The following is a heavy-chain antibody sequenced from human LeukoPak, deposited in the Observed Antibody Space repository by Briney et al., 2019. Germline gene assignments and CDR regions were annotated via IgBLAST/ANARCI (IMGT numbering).Heavy chain of an antibody. CDR1: GLTFDDYA. Sequence: GGSLRLSCAASGLTFDDYAMRWVRQVPGKGLEWVSGISWNSNTIGYADSVKGRFTIFRDNAKNSLYLQMNSLRAEDMAFYYCVKGNSGSYSQDWFDPWGQGTLVTVSP. J-gene: IGHJ5*02. CDR2: ISWNSNTI. CDR3: VKGNSGSYSQDWFDP. D-gene: IGHD1-26*01. V-gene: IGHV3-9*03.